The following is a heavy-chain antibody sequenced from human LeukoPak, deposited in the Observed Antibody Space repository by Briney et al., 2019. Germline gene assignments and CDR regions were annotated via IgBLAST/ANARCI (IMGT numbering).Heavy chain of an antibody. CDR1: GYTFTGYY. D-gene: IGHD3-3*01. CDR2: INPNSSGT. V-gene: IGHV1-2*02. J-gene: IGHJ4*02. CDR3: AREGPRGIFGVVTTPPDY. Sequence: GASVKVSCKASGYTFTGYYMHWVRQAPGQGLEWMGWINPNSSGTNYAQKFQGRVTMTRDTSISTAYMELSRLRSDDTAVYYCAREGPRGIFGVVTTPPDYWGQRTLVTVSS.